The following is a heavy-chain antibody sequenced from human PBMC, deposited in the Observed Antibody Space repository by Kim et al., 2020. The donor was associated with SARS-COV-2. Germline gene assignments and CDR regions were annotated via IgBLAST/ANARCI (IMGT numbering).Heavy chain of an antibody. Sequence: SETLSLTCTVSGGSINSGGYYWSWIRHPGKGLEWIGNIYFSGSTYYNPSLKSRITISIDTSKNQFSLKLSSVTAADTAVYYCARALYYASGSYYNVGDY. V-gene: IGHV4-31*03. J-gene: IGHJ4*01. CDR2: IYFSGST. D-gene: IGHD3-10*01. CDR1: GGSINSGGYY. CDR3: ARALYYASGSYYNVGDY.